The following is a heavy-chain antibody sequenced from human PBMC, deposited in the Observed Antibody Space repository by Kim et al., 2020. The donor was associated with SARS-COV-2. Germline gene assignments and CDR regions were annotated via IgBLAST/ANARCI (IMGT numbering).Heavy chain of an antibody. J-gene: IGHJ4*02. D-gene: IGHD5-18*01. Sequence: GGTNYAQKFQGRVTMTRDTSISTAYMELSRLRSDDTAVYYCARDRDTAIFWGQGTLVTVSS. V-gene: IGHV1-2*02. CDR3: ARDRDTAIF. CDR2: GGT.